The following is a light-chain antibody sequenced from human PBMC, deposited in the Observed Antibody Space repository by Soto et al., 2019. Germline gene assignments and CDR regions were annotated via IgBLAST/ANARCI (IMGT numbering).Light chain of an antibody. CDR2: AAS. V-gene: IGKV1-39*01. CDR3: QQSYGTPRT. Sequence: DIQMTQSPSSLSASVGDRVTITCRASQSISTYLNWYQQKVGKAPKLLIYAASSLQRGVPSRFSGSGSGTDFTLTISSLQPEDFVTYYCQQSYGTPRTFGQGTKLEIK. J-gene: IGKJ2*02. CDR1: QSISTY.